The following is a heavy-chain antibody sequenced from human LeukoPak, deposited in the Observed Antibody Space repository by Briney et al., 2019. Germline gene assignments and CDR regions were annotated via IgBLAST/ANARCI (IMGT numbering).Heavy chain of an antibody. Sequence: ASVKVSCKASGYTFSTYGITWVRQAPGQGLEWMGWISTYNSNTKYEQKLQGRVTMTTDTPTRTVHMELRSLGSDDTAVYYCARRAPYSYEWSTLDYWGQGTLVTVSS. CDR2: ISTYNSNT. CDR1: GYTFSTYG. V-gene: IGHV1-18*01. D-gene: IGHD5-18*01. J-gene: IGHJ4*02. CDR3: ARRAPYSYEWSTLDY.